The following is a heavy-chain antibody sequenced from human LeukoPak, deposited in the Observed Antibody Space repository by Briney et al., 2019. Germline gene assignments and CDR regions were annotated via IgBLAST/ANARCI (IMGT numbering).Heavy chain of an antibody. J-gene: IGHJ4*02. D-gene: IGHD5-24*01. Sequence: GASVKVSCKASGYTFTSYGISWVRQAPGQGLEWLGWISTYNGNTHYAQKLQGRVTMTTDTSTTTAYMELRSLRSDDTAVYYCARVRHGSLGFDYWGQGTLVTVSS. CDR2: ISTYNGNT. V-gene: IGHV1-18*01. CDR1: GYTFTSYG. CDR3: ARVRHGSLGFDY.